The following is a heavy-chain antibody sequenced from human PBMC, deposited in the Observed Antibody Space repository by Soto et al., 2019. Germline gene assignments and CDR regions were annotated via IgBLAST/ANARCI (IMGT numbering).Heavy chain of an antibody. V-gene: IGHV4-59*01. D-gene: IGHD6-13*01. CDR3: ARDLTAAAD. CDR2: IYFSGST. J-gene: IGHJ4*02. CDR1: GGSFSSYY. Sequence: PSETLSLTCTVSGGSFSSYYWTWIRQPPGKGLEWIGYIYFSGSTNYNPSLYRRLTISVGTSKTEFSLKLSSVTAADTAAYYCARDLTAAADWGQGTLVTVSS.